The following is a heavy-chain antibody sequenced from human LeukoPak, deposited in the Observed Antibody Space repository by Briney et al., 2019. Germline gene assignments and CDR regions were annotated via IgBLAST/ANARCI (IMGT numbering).Heavy chain of an antibody. CDR2: ISYDGSNK. V-gene: IGHV3-30*04. D-gene: IGHD6-19*01. CDR1: GFTFSSFA. J-gene: IGHJ3*02. Sequence: GGSLRLSCAASGFTFSSFAMHWVRQAPGKGLEWVTLISYDGSNKYYADSVKGRFTISRDNSKNTLYLQMNSLRPEDTAVYYCARGARGSGWRVFDIWGQGTMVTVSS. CDR3: ARGARGSGWRVFDI.